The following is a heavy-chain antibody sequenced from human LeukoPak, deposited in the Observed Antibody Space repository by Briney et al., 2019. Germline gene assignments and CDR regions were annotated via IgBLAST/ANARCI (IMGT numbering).Heavy chain of an antibody. J-gene: IGHJ6*03. CDR1: GFTFSSYA. Sequence: GGSLRLSCAASGFTFSSYAMSWVRQAPGKGLEWVSAISGSGGSTYYADSVKGRFTISRDNSKNTLYLQMNSLRAEDTAVYYCAKDRGNWNYYYYYMDVWGKGTTVTVSS. CDR2: ISGSGGST. V-gene: IGHV3-23*01. CDR3: AKDRGNWNYYYYYMDV. D-gene: IGHD1-20*01.